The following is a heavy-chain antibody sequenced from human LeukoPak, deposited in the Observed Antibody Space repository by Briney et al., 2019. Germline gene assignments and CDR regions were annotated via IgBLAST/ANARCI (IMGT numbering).Heavy chain of an antibody. V-gene: IGHV1-8*01. CDR3: ARGREQLVRDWFDP. Sequence: ASVKVSCKASGYTFTSYDINWVRQATGQGLEWMGWMNPNSGNTGYAQMFQGRVTMTRNTSISTAYMELSSLRSEDTAVYYCARGREQLVRDWFDPWGQGTLVTVSS. D-gene: IGHD6-6*01. CDR1: GYTFTSYD. CDR2: MNPNSGNT. J-gene: IGHJ5*02.